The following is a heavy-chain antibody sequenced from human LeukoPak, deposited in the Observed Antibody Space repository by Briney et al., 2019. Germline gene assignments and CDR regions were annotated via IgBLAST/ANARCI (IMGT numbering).Heavy chain of an antibody. Sequence: PSETLSLTCTVSGGSISSSSYYWGWIRQPPGKGLEWIGSIYYSGSTYYNPSLKSRVTISVDTSKNQFSLKLSSVTAADTAVYYCARHAYSSGEIYYYYYYMDVWGKGTTVTISS. CDR1: GGSISSSSYY. J-gene: IGHJ6*03. CDR2: IYYSGST. V-gene: IGHV4-39*01. D-gene: IGHD6-19*01. CDR3: ARHAYSSGEIYYYYYYMDV.